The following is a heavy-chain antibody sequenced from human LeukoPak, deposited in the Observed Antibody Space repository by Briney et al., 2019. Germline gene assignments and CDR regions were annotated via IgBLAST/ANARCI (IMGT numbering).Heavy chain of an antibody. CDR3: ARDFYDSSGFGHPDAFDI. CDR1: GFTFSDYY. Sequence: PGGSLRLSCAASGFTFSDYYMSWIRQAPGKGLEWVSYISSSGSTIYYADSVKGRFTISRDNAKNSLYLQMNSLRAEDTDVYYCARDFYDSSGFGHPDAFDIWGQGTMVTVSS. CDR2: ISSSGSTI. V-gene: IGHV3-11*04. J-gene: IGHJ3*02. D-gene: IGHD3-22*01.